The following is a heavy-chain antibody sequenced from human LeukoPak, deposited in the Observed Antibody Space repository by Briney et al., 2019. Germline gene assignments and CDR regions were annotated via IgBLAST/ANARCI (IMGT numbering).Heavy chain of an antibody. V-gene: IGHV3-20*04. CDR1: GFTFDDYG. J-gene: IGHJ4*02. CDR3: AKDYKGAPEYYFDY. Sequence: GGSLRLSCAASGFTFDDYGMSWVRHAPGKGLEWVSGINWNGGSTGYADSVKGRFTISRDNSKNTLYLQMNSLRAEDTAVYYCAKDYKGAPEYYFDYWGQGTLVTVSS. CDR2: INWNGGST. D-gene: IGHD1-14*01.